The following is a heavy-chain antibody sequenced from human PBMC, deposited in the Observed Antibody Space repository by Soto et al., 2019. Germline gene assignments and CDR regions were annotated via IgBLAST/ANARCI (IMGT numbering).Heavy chain of an antibody. D-gene: IGHD6-13*01. CDR2: IWYDGSNK. J-gene: IGHJ6*02. CDR1: GFTFSSYG. Sequence: QVQLVESGGGVVQPGRSVRLCFASSGFTFSSYGMHWVRQAPGKGLEWVEVIWYDGSNKYYADSVKGRFTISRDNSKNTLYLQMNSLRAEDTAVYYCARDRLAEGGGMDVWGQGTTVTVSS. CDR3: ARDRLAEGGGMDV. V-gene: IGHV3-33*01.